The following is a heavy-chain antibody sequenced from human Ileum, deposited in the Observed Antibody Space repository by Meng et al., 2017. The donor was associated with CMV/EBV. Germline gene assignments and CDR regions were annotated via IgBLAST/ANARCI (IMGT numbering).Heavy chain of an antibody. D-gene: IGHD4-11*01. V-gene: IGHV3-30*03. Sequence: GESLKISCAVSGVVFRGNAMHWVRQAPGKGLEWVAVISNDGSDKKYAESVKGRFAISRDNSKEMLYLQMDSLRAEDTAVYYCARDRYAVTDATYFDYWGRGTLVTVSS. CDR1: GVVFRGNA. CDR3: ARDRYAVTDATYFDY. J-gene: IGHJ4*02. CDR2: ISNDGSDK.